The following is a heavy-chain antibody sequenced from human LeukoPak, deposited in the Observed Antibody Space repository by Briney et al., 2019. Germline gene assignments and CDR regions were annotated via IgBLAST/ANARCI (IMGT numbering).Heavy chain of an antibody. J-gene: IGHJ4*02. CDR3: AHFASTVTPAIDY. CDR1: GYTLTELS. Sequence: ASVKVSCKVSGYTLTELSMHWVRQAPGKGLEWMGGFDPEDGETIYAQKFQGRVTITADESTSTAYMELSSLRSEDTAVYYCAHFASTVTPAIDYWGQGTLVTVSS. D-gene: IGHD4-11*01. CDR2: FDPEDGET. V-gene: IGHV1-24*01.